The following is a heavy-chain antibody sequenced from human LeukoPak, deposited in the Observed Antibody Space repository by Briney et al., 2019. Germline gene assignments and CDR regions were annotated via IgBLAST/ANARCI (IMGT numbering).Heavy chain of an antibody. CDR3: AKGQPPYCTSDTCHRFDWFDP. CDR1: GFTFDYYG. V-gene: IGHV3-23*01. D-gene: IGHD2-8*02. CDR2: ISGTGGTT. Sequence: GGSLRLSCAASGFTFDYYGMSWVRQAPGKGLEWVSTISGTGGTTYYADSVKGRFTISRDNSKSSLYLQLNSLRAEDTATYYCAKGQPPYCTSDTCHRFDWFDPWGQGALVTVSS. J-gene: IGHJ5*02.